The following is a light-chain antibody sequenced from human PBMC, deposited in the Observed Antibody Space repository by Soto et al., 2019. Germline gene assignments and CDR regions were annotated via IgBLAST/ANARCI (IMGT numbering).Light chain of an antibody. Sequence: DIQMTQSPSSLSASVGDRVTITCRASQSIASYLSWYQQKTGKAPKLLIYDASSLQSGVPSRFSGSGSGTEFTLTISSLQPDDFATYYCQQCNSYPWTFGQGTKVDIK. CDR2: DAS. CDR1: QSIASY. J-gene: IGKJ1*01. CDR3: QQCNSYPWT. V-gene: IGKV1-5*01.